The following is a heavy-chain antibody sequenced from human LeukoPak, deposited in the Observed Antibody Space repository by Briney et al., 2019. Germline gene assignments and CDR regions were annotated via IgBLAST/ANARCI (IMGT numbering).Heavy chain of an antibody. CDR2: IIPMVGTP. CDR1: GTSFNTYT. Sequence: SVKVSCKAAGTSFNTYTFSWVRQAPGQGLEWMGQIIPMVGTPNYAQKFQDRVTITADESTTTAYLELSSLRSEDTAVYYCARVTKGRVGATLYYFDYWGQGTLVTVSS. V-gene: IGHV1-69*13. J-gene: IGHJ4*02. CDR3: ARVTKGRVGATLYYFDY. D-gene: IGHD1-26*01.